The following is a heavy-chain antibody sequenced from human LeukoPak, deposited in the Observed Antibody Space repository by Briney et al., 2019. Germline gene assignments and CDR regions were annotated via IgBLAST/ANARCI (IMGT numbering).Heavy chain of an antibody. D-gene: IGHD3-22*01. CDR1: GFTFSSYA. J-gene: IGHJ4*02. Sequence: GGSLRLSCAASGFTFSSYAMSWVRQAPGKGLEWVSAISGSGGSTYYADSVKDRFTISRDNSKNTLYLQMNSLRAEDTAVYYCAKDMRRTITMIVVVIIGFDYWGQGTLVTVSS. V-gene: IGHV3-23*01. CDR3: AKDMRRTITMIVVVIIGFDY. CDR2: ISGSGGST.